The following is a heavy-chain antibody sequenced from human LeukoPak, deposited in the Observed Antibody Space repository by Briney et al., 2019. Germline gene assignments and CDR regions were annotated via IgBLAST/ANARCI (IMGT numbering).Heavy chain of an antibody. CDR2: ILYRVSP. Sequence: SESLSPTCPLARASISRNYWSWVRPPPGKGMEWNGYILYRVSPYYNPCLKSRVTISGDTSKNQLSLNLSSVTAAETAVYYCARGNPYYYGRSGPTFECWGKGGLVTVSS. J-gene: IGHJ4*02. V-gene: IGHV4-59*12. CDR3: ARGNPYYYGRSGPTFEC. CDR1: RASISRNY. D-gene: IGHD3-22*01.